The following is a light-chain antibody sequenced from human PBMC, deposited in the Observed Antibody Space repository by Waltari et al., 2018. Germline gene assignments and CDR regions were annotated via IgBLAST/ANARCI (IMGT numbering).Light chain of an antibody. V-gene: IGLV3-21*04. CDR2: YDN. CDR1: SIGSKS. CDR3: QVWDRSTDHRV. J-gene: IGLJ3*02. Sequence: SYVLTQPPSVSEAPGQTARITWGGNSIGSKSVHWYQQKPGQAPVVVMYYDNDRPAGIPERFSGSNAGNTAALTISRVEAGDEADYYCQVWDRSTDHRVFGGGTRLTVL.